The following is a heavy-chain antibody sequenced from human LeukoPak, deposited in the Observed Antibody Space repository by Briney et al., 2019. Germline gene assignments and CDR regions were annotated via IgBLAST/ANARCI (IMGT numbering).Heavy chain of an antibody. Sequence: SETLSLTCTVSGDSISSSSNYYWGWIRQPPGKGLEWIGSIYYSGITYYNPSLKSRVTISVETSNNQFSLKLSSVTAADTAMYYCARLLIYCSSTSCHFDYWGQGTLVTVSS. J-gene: IGHJ4*02. CDR3: ARLLIYCSSTSCHFDY. V-gene: IGHV4-39*01. CDR2: IYYSGIT. CDR1: GDSISSSSNYY. D-gene: IGHD2-2*01.